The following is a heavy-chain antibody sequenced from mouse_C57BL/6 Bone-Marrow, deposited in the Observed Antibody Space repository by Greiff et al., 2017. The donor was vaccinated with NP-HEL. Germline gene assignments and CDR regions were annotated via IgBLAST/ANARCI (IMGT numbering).Heavy chain of an antibody. J-gene: IGHJ3*01. CDR2: FDPANGNT. Sequence: VQLQQSVAELVRPGASVKLSCTASGFNIQNTYMHWVKQRPEQGLEWIGRFDPANGNTKYAPKFQGKATITADTSSSTAYLQLSSLTSEDTAIYYGARSGCDGVYGFAYWGQGTLVTVSA. CDR1: GFNIQNTY. D-gene: IGHD2-13*01. CDR3: ARSGCDGVYGFAY. V-gene: IGHV14-3*01.